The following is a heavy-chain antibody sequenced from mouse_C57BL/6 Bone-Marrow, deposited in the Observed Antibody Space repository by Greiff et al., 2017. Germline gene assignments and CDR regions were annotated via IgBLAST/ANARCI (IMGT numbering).Heavy chain of an antibody. J-gene: IGHJ3*01. Sequence: VQLQQSGAELVRPGASVKLSCTASGFNIKDDYMHWVKQRPEQGLEWIGWIDPENGDTEYASKFQGKATITADTSSNTAYLKLSSLVYEDTAVYYSTTWDGGFAYWGQGTLVTVSA. CDR2: IDPENGDT. CDR1: GFNIKDDY. V-gene: IGHV14-4*01. CDR3: TTWDGGFAY. D-gene: IGHD2-3*01.